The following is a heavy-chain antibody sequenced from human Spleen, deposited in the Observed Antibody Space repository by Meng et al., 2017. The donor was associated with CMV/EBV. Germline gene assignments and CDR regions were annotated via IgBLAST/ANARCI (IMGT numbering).Heavy chain of an antibody. CDR2: INPNSGDT. J-gene: IGHJ5*02. CDR1: GDTFTDYY. D-gene: IGHD3-9*01. V-gene: IGHV1-2*02. Sequence: QVRLVQAGAELRKPGASVKVSCKASGDTFTDYYMRWVRQAPGQGLEWMGCINPNSGDTNYAQKFQGRVTMTRDTSISTAYMELSRLRSDDTAVYYCARVGPLTSNNWFDPWGQGTLVTVSS. CDR3: ARVGPLTSNNWFDP.